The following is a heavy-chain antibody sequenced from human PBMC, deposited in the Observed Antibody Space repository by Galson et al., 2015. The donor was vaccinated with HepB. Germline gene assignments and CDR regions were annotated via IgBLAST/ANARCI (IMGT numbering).Heavy chain of an antibody. V-gene: IGHV4-38-2*02. CDR1: GYSINSDYF. CDR3: ARDPYYYGSGMPPPYFAY. J-gene: IGHJ4*02. Sequence: SETLSLTCAVSGYSINSDYFWGWIRQPPGKGLEWIGSNYHAGSTYYNPSLRSRVTISVDTSKNQLSLKLSSVTAADTAVYYCARDPYYYGSGMPPPYFAYWGQGTLVTVSS. D-gene: IGHD3-10*01. CDR2: NYHAGST.